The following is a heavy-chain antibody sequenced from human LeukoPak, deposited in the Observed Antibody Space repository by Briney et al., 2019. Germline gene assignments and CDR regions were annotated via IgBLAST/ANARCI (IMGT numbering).Heavy chain of an antibody. Sequence: PGGSLRLSCAASGFTFDDYAMHWVRQAPGKGLEWVSGISWNSGSIGYADSVKGRFTISRDNAKDSLYLQMNSLRAEDTVLYYCAEDSSDYGDYLFDYWGQGTLVTVSS. J-gene: IGHJ4*02. CDR3: AEDSSDYGDYLFDY. V-gene: IGHV3-9*01. D-gene: IGHD4-17*01. CDR1: GFTFDDYA. CDR2: ISWNSGSI.